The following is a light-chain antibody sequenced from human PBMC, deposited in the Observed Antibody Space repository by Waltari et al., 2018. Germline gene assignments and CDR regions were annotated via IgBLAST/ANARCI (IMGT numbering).Light chain of an antibody. CDR3: ASWDDSLNGHWV. CDR1: ASNIGGNL. CDR2: RSD. J-gene: IGLJ3*02. Sequence: QSVLTQPPSASGTPGQRVTISCSGSASNIGGNLVNWYQQLPGKAPKLLIYRSDQRPPGVPDRLSGSKTGTSASLAISGLQSDDEADYFCASWDDSLNGHWVFGGGTKVTVL. V-gene: IGLV1-44*01.